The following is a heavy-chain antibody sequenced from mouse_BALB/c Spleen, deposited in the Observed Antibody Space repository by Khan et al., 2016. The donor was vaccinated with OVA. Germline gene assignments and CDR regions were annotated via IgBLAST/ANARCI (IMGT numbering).Heavy chain of an antibody. J-gene: IGHJ2*01. CDR1: GYTFTSYW. D-gene: IGHD2-12*01. Sequence: VQLQESGAELAKPGASVKLSCKASGYTFTSYWMHWIKQRPGQGLEWIGYINPTSGYTDYNQKFKDKATLTADKSSSTAYMQLNSLTSDDSAVYYCARYRIDYWGQGTTLTVSS. V-gene: IGHV1-7*01. CDR3: ARYRIDY. CDR2: INPTSGYT.